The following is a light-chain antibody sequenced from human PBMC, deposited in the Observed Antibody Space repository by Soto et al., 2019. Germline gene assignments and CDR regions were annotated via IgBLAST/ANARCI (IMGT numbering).Light chain of an antibody. CDR2: EVS. CDR1: SSDVGGYNY. Sequence: QSALTQPPSASGSPGQSVTISCTGTSSDVGGYNYVSWYQQHPGKAPKLMIYEVSKRPSGVPDRFSGSKSGNTASLTVSGLQAEDEADSYCPSYAGSNNFFYVFGTGTKLTVL. J-gene: IGLJ1*01. CDR3: PSYAGSNNFFYV. V-gene: IGLV2-8*01.